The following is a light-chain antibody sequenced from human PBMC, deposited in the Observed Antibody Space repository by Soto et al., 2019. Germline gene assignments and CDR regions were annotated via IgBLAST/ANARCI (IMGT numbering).Light chain of an antibody. V-gene: IGKV3-20*01. CDR1: PSVRPNF. J-gene: IGKJ1*01. CDR2: GVS. Sequence: ELVVTQSPATLSVSPGERATLSCRASPSVRPNFLAWYQQKPAQAPRPLIYGVSDRATGIPDRFSGSGSGTDFTLTIPRLEPEDFAMYYCQRYDSFRTFGQGTKVDIK. CDR3: QRYDSFRT.